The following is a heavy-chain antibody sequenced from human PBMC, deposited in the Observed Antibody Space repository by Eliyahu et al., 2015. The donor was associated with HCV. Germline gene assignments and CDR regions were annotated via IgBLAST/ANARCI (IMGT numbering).Heavy chain of an antibody. D-gene: IGHD2-2*01. CDR3: ARDSAQGYCSSTSCSYYYYYGMDV. J-gene: IGHJ6*02. CDR2: INPNSGGT. CDR1: GYTFTXYX. Sequence: QVQLVQSGAEVKKPGASVKVSCXASGYTFTXYXIHWXXQAPGQGLEWMGWINPNSGGTNXAQKFQHRVXMTRDTSISTAYMELSRLRSDDTAVYYCARDSAQGYCSSTSCSYYYYYGMDVWGQGTTVTVSS. V-gene: IGHV1-2*02.